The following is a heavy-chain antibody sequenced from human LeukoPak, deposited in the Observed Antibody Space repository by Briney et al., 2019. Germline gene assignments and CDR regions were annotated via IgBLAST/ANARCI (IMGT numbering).Heavy chain of an antibody. CDR1: GFTFSSYA. CDR3: ATLGPIYSGSSPTRAFDI. J-gene: IGHJ3*02. CDR2: ISGSGGST. D-gene: IGHD1-26*01. Sequence: GGSLRLSCAASGFTFSSYAMSWVRQAPGKGLEWVSAISGSGGSTYYADSVKGRFTISRDNSKNTLYLQMNSLRAEDTAVYYCATLGPIYSGSSPTRAFDIWGQGTMVTVSS. V-gene: IGHV3-23*01.